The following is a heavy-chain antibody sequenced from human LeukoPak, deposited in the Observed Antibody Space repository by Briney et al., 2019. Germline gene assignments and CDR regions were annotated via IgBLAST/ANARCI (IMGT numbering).Heavy chain of an antibody. CDR1: GGSISSYY. V-gene: IGHV4-59*01. D-gene: IGHD1-1*01. Sequence: RASETLSLTCTVSGGSISSYYWSWVRQPPGKGLEWIGYISYSGSTNFNPSLKSRVNISVDTSKNQFSLKLSSVTAADTAVYYCAREGTAGTNLNWFDPWGQGTLVTVSS. CDR2: ISYSGST. J-gene: IGHJ5*02. CDR3: AREGTAGTNLNWFDP.